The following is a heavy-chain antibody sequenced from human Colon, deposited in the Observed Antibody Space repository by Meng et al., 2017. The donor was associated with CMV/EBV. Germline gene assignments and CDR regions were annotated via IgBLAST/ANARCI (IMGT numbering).Heavy chain of an antibody. CDR2: ISGSGGST. V-gene: IGHV3-23*01. D-gene: IGHD3-3*01. CDR1: GFTFSSYA. J-gene: IGHJ4*02. CDR3: AKDRDDFWSGYWGY. Sequence: RSLKISCAASGFTFSSYAMSWVRQAPGKGLEWVSAISGSGGSTYYADSVKGRFTISRDNSKNTLYLQMNSLRAEDTAVYYCAKDRDDFWSGYWGYWGQGTLVTVSS.